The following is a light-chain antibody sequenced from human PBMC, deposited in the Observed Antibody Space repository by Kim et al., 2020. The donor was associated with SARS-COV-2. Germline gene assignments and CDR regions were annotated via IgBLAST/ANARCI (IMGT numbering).Light chain of an antibody. Sequence: LSPRGRATLRCRDSQSISRRYLGGYQQNPGQAPRLLIYGASSRATGIPDRLSGSGSGTDFTLNISSLESEDFAVYFCQHYGSAPYSCGQGTKLELK. CDR1: QSISRRY. V-gene: IGKV3-20*01. CDR2: GAS. J-gene: IGKJ2*03. CDR3: QHYGSAPYS.